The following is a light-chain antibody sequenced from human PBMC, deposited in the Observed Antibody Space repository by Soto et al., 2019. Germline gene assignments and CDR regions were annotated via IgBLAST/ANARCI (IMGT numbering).Light chain of an antibody. Sequence: DIQMTQSPSTLSASVGDRVTITCRASHNINNWLAWFQQKPGAAYKLLIYDASALESGVPYSCSGSGSGTEFTLHTSRLQPDHYATHSCKQSYVDYMYPFGQGT. CDR3: KQSYVDYMYP. V-gene: IGKV1-5*01. CDR1: HNINNW. J-gene: IGKJ2*01. CDR2: DAS.